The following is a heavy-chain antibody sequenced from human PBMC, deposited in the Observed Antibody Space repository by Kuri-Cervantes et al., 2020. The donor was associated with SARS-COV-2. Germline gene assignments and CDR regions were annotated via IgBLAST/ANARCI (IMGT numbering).Heavy chain of an antibody. CDR3: ARVVQLRDYSNPLSYYYYYYMDV. CDR2: INPNSGGT. Sequence: ASVKVSCKASGYTFTSYDINWVRQATGQGLEWMGWINPNSGGTNYAQKFQGRVTMTRDTSISTAYMELSRLRSDDTAVYYCARVVQLRDYSNPLSYYYYYYMDVWGKGTTVTVSS. V-gene: IGHV1-2*02. CDR1: GYTFTSYD. J-gene: IGHJ6*03. D-gene: IGHD4-11*01.